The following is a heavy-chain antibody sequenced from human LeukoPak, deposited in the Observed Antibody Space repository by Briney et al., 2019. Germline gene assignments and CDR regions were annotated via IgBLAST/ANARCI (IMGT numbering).Heavy chain of an antibody. CDR2: LFYSGDT. D-gene: IGHD1-14*01. CDR3: AKKPGGNQLNFDP. Sequence: SETLSLTCTVSGDPISGYYWSWIRQSPGRGLEWIGYLFYSGDTKLNPSLKSRVTMSLDTSKNQFYLTLTLVTAADPALYYCAKKPGGNQLNFDPWGQGTLVTVSP. CDR1: GDPISGYY. J-gene: IGHJ5*02. V-gene: IGHV4-59*08.